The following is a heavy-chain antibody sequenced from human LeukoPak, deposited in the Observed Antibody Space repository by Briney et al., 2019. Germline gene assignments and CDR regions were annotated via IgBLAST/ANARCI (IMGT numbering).Heavy chain of an antibody. CDR1: GYTFTNYY. CDR2: INPSGGST. Sequence: ASVKVSCKAFGYTFTNYYMHWVRQAPGQGLEWMGIINPSGGSTSYAQKFQGRVTMTRDMSTSTVYMELSSLRPEDTAVYYCARDGSLDSWPGPFDYWGQGTLVTVSS. D-gene: IGHD3-10*01. V-gene: IGHV1-46*01. J-gene: IGHJ4*02. CDR3: ARDGSLDSWPGPFDY.